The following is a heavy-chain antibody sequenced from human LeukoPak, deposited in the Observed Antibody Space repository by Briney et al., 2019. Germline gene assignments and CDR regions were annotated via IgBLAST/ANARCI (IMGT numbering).Heavy chain of an antibody. D-gene: IGHD6-19*01. Sequence: SETLSLTCAVYGGSFSGYYWSWIRQPPGKGLEWIGEINHSGSTNYNPPLKSRVTISVDTSKNQFSLRLSSVTAADTAVYYCARVLEGSSGQHWYFDLWGRGTLVTVSS. CDR1: GGSFSGYY. J-gene: IGHJ2*01. V-gene: IGHV4-34*01. CDR2: INHSGST. CDR3: ARVLEGSSGQHWYFDL.